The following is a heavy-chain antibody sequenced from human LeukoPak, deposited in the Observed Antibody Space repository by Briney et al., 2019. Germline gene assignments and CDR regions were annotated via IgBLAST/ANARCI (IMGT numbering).Heavy chain of an antibody. D-gene: IGHD2-2*02. V-gene: IGHV4-59*08. Sequence: SETLSLTCTVSGGSISSYYWSWIRQPPGKGLEWIGYIYNSGSTNYNPSLKSRVTISVDTSKNQFSLKLSSVTAADTAVYYCARLAIRPYNWFDPWGQGTLVTVSS. CDR3: ARLAIRPYNWFDP. CDR2: IYNSGST. CDR1: GGSISSYY. J-gene: IGHJ5*02.